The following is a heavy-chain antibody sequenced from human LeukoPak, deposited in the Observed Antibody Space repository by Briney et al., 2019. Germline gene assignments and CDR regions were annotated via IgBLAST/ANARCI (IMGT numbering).Heavy chain of an antibody. D-gene: IGHD2-15*01. CDR1: GFTFSSYA. CDR3: AKVASGYCSGGGCYVDY. V-gene: IGHV3-23*01. Sequence: PGGSLRLSCAASGFTFSSYAMSWVRQAPGKGLEWVSAISGSGGSTYYADSVKGRFTISRDNSKNTLYLQMNSLRAEDTAVYYCAKVASGYCSGGGCYVDYWGQGTLVTVSS. J-gene: IGHJ4*02. CDR2: ISGSGGST.